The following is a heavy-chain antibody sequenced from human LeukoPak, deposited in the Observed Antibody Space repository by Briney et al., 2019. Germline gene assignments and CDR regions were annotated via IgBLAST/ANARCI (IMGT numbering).Heavy chain of an antibody. D-gene: IGHD2/OR15-2a*01. Sequence: GGSLRLSCAASGFTFSSYAMGWVRQAPGKGLEWVSTISGSSGSTYYAGSVKGRFTISRDNSKNTLYLQMNSLRAEDTAVYYCANSPGPSMALNWFDPWGQGTLVTVSS. CDR3: ANSPGPSMALNWFDP. CDR1: GFTFSSYA. V-gene: IGHV3-23*01. J-gene: IGHJ5*02. CDR2: ISGSSGST.